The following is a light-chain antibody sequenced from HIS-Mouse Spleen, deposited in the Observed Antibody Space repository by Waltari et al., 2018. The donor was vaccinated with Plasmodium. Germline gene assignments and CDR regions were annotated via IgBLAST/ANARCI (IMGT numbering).Light chain of an antibody. CDR1: QSVSSN. J-gene: IGKJ5*01. CDR3: QQYNNWPT. Sequence: EIVMTQSPATLSVSPGESATLPCRASQSVSSNLAWYQHKPGQAPRLLIYGASTRATGIPARFSGSGSGTEFTLTISSMQSEDFAVYYCQQYNNWPTFGQGTRLEIK. V-gene: IGKV3-15*01. CDR2: GAS.